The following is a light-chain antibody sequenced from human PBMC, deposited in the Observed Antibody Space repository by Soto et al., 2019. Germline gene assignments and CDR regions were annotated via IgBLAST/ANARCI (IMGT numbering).Light chain of an antibody. V-gene: IGKV3-11*01. CDR3: QHRNNWHIT. Sequence: SADTLPLYKRERATLSCMSSQRVGSYLAWYQQKPGQAPTFLIYDASNRATGIPARFSGSGSGTDFTLTISSLEPEDFAVYYCQHRNNWHITFGQVTLLEIK. J-gene: IGKJ5*01. CDR1: QRVGSY. CDR2: DAS.